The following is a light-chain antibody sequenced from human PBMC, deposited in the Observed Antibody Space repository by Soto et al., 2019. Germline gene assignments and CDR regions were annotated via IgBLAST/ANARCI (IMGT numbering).Light chain of an antibody. Sequence: QSVLTQPPSASGTPGQRVTISCSGSSSNIGSNTVNWYQQLPGTAPKLLIYSNNQRPSGVPDRFSGSKSGTSASLAISGLQSEDEAAYYCAAWDDSLNGSYVFGTGTKVTVL. V-gene: IGLV1-44*01. J-gene: IGLJ1*01. CDR2: SNN. CDR3: AAWDDSLNGSYV. CDR1: SSNIGSNT.